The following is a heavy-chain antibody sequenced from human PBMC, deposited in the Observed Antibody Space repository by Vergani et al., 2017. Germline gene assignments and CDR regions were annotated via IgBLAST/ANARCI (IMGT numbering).Heavy chain of an antibody. CDR3: ARRQVKGVSED. J-gene: IGHJ4*02. D-gene: IGHD2-8*01. CDR2: IYYSGST. Sequence: QLQLQESGPGLVKPSETLSLTCTVPGGSISSSSYYWGWIRQPPGKGLEWIGSIYYSGSTYYTPSLKSRVTISVDTSKNQFSLKLSSVTAADTAVYYCARRQVKGVSEDWGQGTLVTVSS. CDR1: GGSISSSSYY. V-gene: IGHV4-39*01.